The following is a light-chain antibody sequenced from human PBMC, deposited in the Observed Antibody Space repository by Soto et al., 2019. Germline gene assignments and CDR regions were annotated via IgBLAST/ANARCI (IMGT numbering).Light chain of an antibody. J-gene: IGKJ1*01. CDR3: QQYGSSPSGR. V-gene: IGKV3-20*01. Sequence: EFVLTQSPGTLSLSPGERATLSCRASQSFGSTSLAWYQQKPGQSPRLLIYGASSRATGIPDRFSGSGSGTEFTLPISRLEPEDFAVYYCQQYGSSPSGRFGQGTKVEI. CDR2: GAS. CDR1: QSFGSTS.